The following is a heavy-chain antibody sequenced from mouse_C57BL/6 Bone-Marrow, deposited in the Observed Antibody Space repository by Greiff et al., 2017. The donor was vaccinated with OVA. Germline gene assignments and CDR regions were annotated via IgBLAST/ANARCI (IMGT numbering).Heavy chain of an antibody. CDR2: ISYDGSN. J-gene: IGHJ2*01. CDR1: GYSITSGYY. CDR3: AGILRSCY. D-gene: IGHD1-1*01. Sequence: EVQLQQSGPGLVKPSQSLSLTCSVTGYSITSGYYWNWIRQFPGNKLEWMGYISYDGSNNYNPSLKNRISITRDTSKNQFFLKLNSVTTEDTATYYCAGILRSCYWGQGTTLTVSS. V-gene: IGHV3-6*01.